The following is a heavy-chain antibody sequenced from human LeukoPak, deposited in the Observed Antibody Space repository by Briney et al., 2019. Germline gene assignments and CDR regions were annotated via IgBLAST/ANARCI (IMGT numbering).Heavy chain of an antibody. CDR1: GFTFSSSS. D-gene: IGHD6-13*01. CDR3: AKDPYIAAAGTLWFDP. J-gene: IGHJ5*02. CDR2: ISSSSSTI. Sequence: PGGSLRLSCAASGFTFSSSSMNWVRQAPGKGLEWVSYISSSSSTIYYADSVKGRFTISRDNAKNSLYLQMNSLRAEDTAVYYCAKDPYIAAAGTLWFDPWGQGTLVTVSS. V-gene: IGHV3-48*01.